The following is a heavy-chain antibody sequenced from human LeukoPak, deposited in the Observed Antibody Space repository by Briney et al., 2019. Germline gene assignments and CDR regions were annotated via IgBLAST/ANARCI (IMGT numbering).Heavy chain of an antibody. J-gene: IGHJ4*02. V-gene: IGHV3-23*01. CDR3: AKANMVRGGTLKFDC. CDR1: GFTFSSYA. CDR2: ISGSGGST. Sequence: GGSLRLSCAASGFTFSSYAMSWVRQAPGKGLEWVSAISGSGGSTYYADSVKGRFTISRDNSKNTLYLQMNSLRAEDTAVYYCAKANMVRGGTLKFDCWGQGTLVTVSS. D-gene: IGHD3-10*01.